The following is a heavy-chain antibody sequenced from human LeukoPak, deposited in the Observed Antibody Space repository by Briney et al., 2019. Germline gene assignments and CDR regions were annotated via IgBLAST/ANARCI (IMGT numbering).Heavy chain of an antibody. CDR1: GFTFSSYW. J-gene: IGHJ3*02. CDR3: AKHPAFDI. Sequence: GGSLRLSCAASGFTFSSYWMHWVRQAPGKGRVWVSSINSEGTGTMYADSVKGRLTISRDNDKNTLYLQMNSLRAEDTAVYYCAKHPAFDIWGQGTMVTVSS. V-gene: IGHV3-74*03. CDR2: INSEGTGT.